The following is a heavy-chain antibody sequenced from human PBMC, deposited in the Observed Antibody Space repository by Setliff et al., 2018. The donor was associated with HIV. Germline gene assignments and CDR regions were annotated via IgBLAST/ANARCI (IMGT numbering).Heavy chain of an antibody. V-gene: IGHV4-4*07. CDR2: IYTSGST. J-gene: IGHJ3*02. D-gene: IGHD3-16*02. Sequence: SETLSLTCTVSGYSISSSYYWSWIRQPAGKGLEWIGRIYTSGSTNYNPSLKSRVTMSVDTSKNQFSLKLSSVTAADTAVYYCARHMITFGGVIVVDAFDIWGQGTMVTVSS. CDR3: ARHMITFGGVIVVDAFDI. CDR1: GYSISSSYY.